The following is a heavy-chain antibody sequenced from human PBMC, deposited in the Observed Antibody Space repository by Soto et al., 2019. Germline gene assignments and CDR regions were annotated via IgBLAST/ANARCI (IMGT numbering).Heavy chain of an antibody. V-gene: IGHV4-59*08. Sequence: SETLSLTCTVSGGSISSYYWSWIRQPPGKGLEWIGYIYYSGSTNYNPSLKSRVTISVDTSKNQFSLKLSSVTAADTAVYYCERKYCTNGVCYFMDVWCKGNTVTVS. CDR2: IYYSGST. D-gene: IGHD2-8*01. CDR1: GGSISSYY. J-gene: IGHJ6*03. CDR3: ERKYCTNGVCYFMDV.